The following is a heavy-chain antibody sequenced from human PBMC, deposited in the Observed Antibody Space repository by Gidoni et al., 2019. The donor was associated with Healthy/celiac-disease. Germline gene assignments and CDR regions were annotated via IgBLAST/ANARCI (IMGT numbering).Heavy chain of an antibody. Sequence: QVQLQESGPGLVKPSETLSLTCTVPGGSISSSYWSWIRQPPGKGLEWIGYIYYSGSTNYNPSLKSRVTISVDTSKNQFSLKLSSVTAADTAVYYCARAATYYYDSSKAGGYFQHWGQGTLVTVSS. J-gene: IGHJ1*01. CDR2: IYYSGST. CDR3: ARAATYYYDSSKAGGYFQH. D-gene: IGHD3-22*01. CDR1: GGSISSSY. V-gene: IGHV4-59*01.